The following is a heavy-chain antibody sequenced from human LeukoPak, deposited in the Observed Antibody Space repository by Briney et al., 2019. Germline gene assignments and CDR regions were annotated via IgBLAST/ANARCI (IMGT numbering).Heavy chain of an antibody. J-gene: IGHJ4*02. V-gene: IGHV6-1*01. CDR2: TYYSSKWYN. Sequence: SQTLSLTCAISGDSVSSNSAAWNWLRQSPSRGLEWLGRTYYSSKWYNHYGVSVKSRITINPDTSKNQFSLQLNSVTPEDTAVYYCARDTAGAEAVYYFDYWGQGTLVTVSS. D-gene: IGHD6-13*01. CDR1: GDSVSSNSAA. CDR3: ARDTAGAEAVYYFDY.